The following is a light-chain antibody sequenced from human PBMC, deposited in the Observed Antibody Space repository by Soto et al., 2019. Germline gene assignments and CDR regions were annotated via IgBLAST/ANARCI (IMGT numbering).Light chain of an antibody. V-gene: IGKV3-15*01. CDR3: QQYNNWPPRRT. Sequence: EIVMTQSPATLSVSPGERATISCRASQSVSSNLAWYQQKPGQAPRLLIYGASTRATGIPARFSGSGSGTEFTLTISSLQSEDFAVYYCQQYNNWPPRRTFGQGTKV. J-gene: IGKJ1*01. CDR1: QSVSSN. CDR2: GAS.